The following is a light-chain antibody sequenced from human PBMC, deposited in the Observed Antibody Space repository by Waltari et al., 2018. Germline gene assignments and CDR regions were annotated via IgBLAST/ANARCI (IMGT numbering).Light chain of an antibody. Sequence: EILMTQSPATLSVSPGESATLSCRASQSVNSNLAWYRQKPGQAPRLLISGASTRATGIPARFSGTGSGTEVTLTITSLQSEDFATYYCQQYNYWPPLTFGGGTKVEI. CDR2: GAS. J-gene: IGKJ4*01. CDR1: QSVNSN. V-gene: IGKV3-15*01. CDR3: QQYNYWPPLT.